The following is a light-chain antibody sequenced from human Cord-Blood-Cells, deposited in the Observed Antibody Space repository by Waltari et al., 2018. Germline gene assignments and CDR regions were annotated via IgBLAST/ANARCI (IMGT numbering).Light chain of an antibody. CDR1: SLRSYY. CDR2: GKN. CDR3: NSRDSSGNHLV. Sequence: SSELTQDPAVSVALGQTVRITCQGDSLRSYYASRYQQKPDQAPVLAIYGKNNRLSCIPDWFSGSSSGNPASLTITGARGVYEADSYCNSRDSSGNHLVFGGGTKLTVL. V-gene: IGLV3-19*01. J-gene: IGLJ3*02.